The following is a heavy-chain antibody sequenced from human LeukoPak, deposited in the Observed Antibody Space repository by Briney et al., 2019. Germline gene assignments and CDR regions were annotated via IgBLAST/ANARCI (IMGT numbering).Heavy chain of an antibody. J-gene: IGHJ3*02. CDR3: ARDRDDSSGYYHPDAFDI. CDR1: GFTFSSYS. V-gene: IGHV3-21*01. CDR2: ISSSSSYI. Sequence: GGSLRLSCAASGFTFSSYSMNWVRQAPGKGLEWVSSISSSSSYIYYADSVKGRFTISRDNAKNSLYLQINSLRAEDTAVYYCARDRDDSSGYYHPDAFDIWGQGTMVTVSS. D-gene: IGHD3-22*01.